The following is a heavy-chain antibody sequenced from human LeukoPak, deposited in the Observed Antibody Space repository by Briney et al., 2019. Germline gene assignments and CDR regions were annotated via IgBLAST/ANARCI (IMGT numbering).Heavy chain of an antibody. CDR1: GFTFSSYG. J-gene: IGHJ6*02. D-gene: IGHD2-2*01. Sequence: GGSLRLSCAASGFTFSSYGTHWVRQAPGKGLEWVALISYDGSNEYYADSVRGRFTISRDNSKFTLYMQMNSLRAEDTAVYYCARVRAGYCTSTSCYTGMDVWGQGTTATVSS. V-gene: IGHV3-30*03. CDR2: ISYDGSNE. CDR3: ARVRAGYCTSTSCYTGMDV.